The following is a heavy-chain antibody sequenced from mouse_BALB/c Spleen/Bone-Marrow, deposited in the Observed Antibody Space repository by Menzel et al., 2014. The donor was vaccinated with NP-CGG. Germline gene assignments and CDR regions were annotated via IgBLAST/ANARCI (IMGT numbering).Heavy chain of an antibody. CDR1: GYSFTGYF. V-gene: IGHV1-37*01. CDR2: INPYNGDT. Sequence: VQLQQPGPELVKPGASVKISCKASGYSFTGYFMNWVKRSHGKSLELIGRINPYNGDTFYNQKFKGKATLTVDKSSSTAHMELLSLTSEDSAVYYCGSRGNYDEGRYWGQGTSVTVSS. CDR3: GSRGNYDEGRY. D-gene: IGHD2-1*01. J-gene: IGHJ4*01.